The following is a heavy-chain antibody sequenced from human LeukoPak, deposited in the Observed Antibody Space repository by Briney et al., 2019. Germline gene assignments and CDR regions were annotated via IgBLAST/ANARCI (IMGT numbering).Heavy chain of an antibody. J-gene: IGHJ4*02. D-gene: IGHD2-8*01. Sequence: PGGSLRLSCATSGFTFSNYAMSWVRQAPGKGLEWVSAISGSGGSTYYADSVKGRFTISRAKNTLYLQMNSLRAEDTAVYYCAKGQTVLMAATCDYWGQGTLVTVPS. CDR3: AKGQTVLMAATCDY. CDR1: GFTFSNYA. CDR2: ISGSGGST. V-gene: IGHV3-23*01.